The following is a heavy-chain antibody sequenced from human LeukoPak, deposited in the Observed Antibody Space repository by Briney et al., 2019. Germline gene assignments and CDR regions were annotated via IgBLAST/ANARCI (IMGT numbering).Heavy chain of an antibody. V-gene: IGHV3-21*01. D-gene: IGHD3-22*01. CDR1: GCTFSSYS. CDR2: ISSSSSYI. CDR3: ARAITNYYDSSAPYYFDY. Sequence: PGGSLRLSCAASGCTFSSYSMNWVRQAPGKGLKWVSSISSSSSYIYYADSVKGRFTISRDNAKNSLYLQMNSLRAEDTAVYYCARAITNYYDSSAPYYFDYWGQGTLVTVSS. J-gene: IGHJ4*02.